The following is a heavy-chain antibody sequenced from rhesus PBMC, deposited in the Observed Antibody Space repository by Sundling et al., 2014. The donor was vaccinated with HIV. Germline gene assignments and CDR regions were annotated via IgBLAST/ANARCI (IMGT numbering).Heavy chain of an antibody. V-gene: IGHV1-200*01. CDR1: GYTFTTNY. J-gene: IGHJ4*01. CDR3: ARSGRQLGNFDY. CDR2: INPNNGDT. Sequence: QVQLVQSGAEVKRPGTSVKLSCKASGYTFTTNYINWVRQAPGQVLEWMGWINPNNGDTAYAQKFQDRVTMTRDTSTSTVYTELNSLRSDDTAVYYCARSGRQLGNFDYWGQGVLVTVSS. D-gene: IGHD6-25*01.